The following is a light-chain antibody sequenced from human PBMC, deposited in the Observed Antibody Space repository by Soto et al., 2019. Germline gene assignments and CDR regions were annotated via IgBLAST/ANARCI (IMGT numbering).Light chain of an antibody. J-gene: IGKJ1*01. CDR1: QSVNSDY. CDR2: GAS. Sequence: EIVLTQSPGTLSLSPGERATLFCRASQSVNSDYLAWYQQKPGQAPRLLIYGASTRATGIPARFSGSGSGTDFTLTISSLEPEDFAVYYCQQRSNWPPWTFGQGTKVDIK. V-gene: IGKV3-11*01. CDR3: QQRSNWPPWT.